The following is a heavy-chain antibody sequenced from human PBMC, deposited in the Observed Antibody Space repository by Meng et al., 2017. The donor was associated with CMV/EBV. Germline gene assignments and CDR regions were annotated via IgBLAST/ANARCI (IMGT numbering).Heavy chain of an antibody. V-gene: IGHV3-30-3*01. CDR1: AFTFSSNA. D-gene: IGHD2-2*01. CDR3: ARVMGYIIVDAFDI. J-gene: IGHJ3*02. Sequence: VRLVGAGGGVVQPGRALSLTSAASAFTFSSNAMHWVRQAPGKGLVWVAVISYDGSNKDYADSVKGRFTISRDNSKNTLYLQMNRLGAEDTAVYYCARVMGYIIVDAFDIWGQGTMVTVSS. CDR2: ISYDGSNK.